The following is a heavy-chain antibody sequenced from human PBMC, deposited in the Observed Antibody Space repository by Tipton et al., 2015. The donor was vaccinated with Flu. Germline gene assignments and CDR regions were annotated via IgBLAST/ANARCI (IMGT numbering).Heavy chain of an antibody. CDR3: GKDRRFGNSEWGLGLDV. Sequence: SLRLSCAASGFTFNNYAMHWVRQAPGKGLEWVAFIRYDGNYKYYADPVKGRFTISRDNSKNTLYLQMISLRAEDTAVYYCGKDRRFGNSEWGLGLDVWGQGTTVTVSS. J-gene: IGHJ6*02. CDR2: IRYDGNYK. CDR1: GFTFNNYA. D-gene: IGHD1-7*01. V-gene: IGHV3-30*02.